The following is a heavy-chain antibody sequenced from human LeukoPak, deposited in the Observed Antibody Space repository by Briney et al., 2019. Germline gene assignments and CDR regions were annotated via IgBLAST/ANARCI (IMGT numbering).Heavy chain of an antibody. V-gene: IGHV3-48*04. Sequence: GGSLRLSCAASGFTFSSYSMNWVRQAPGKGLEWVSYISNSGTTIYYADSVKGRFTISRDNAKDSLYLQMNSLRAEDTALYYCAREGRVPYWGQGTLVTVSS. D-gene: IGHD1-26*01. J-gene: IGHJ4*02. CDR1: GFTFSSYS. CDR3: AREGRVPY. CDR2: ISNSGTTI.